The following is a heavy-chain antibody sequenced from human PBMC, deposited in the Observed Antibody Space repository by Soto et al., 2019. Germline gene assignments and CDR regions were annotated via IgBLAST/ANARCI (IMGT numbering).Heavy chain of an antibody. V-gene: IGHV1-2*02. J-gene: IGHJ6*02. CDR3: ARVQPGYYYYGMDV. Sequence: GASVKVSCKASGYTFTGYYMHWVRQAPGQGLEWMGWINPNSGGTNYAQKFQGRVTMTRDTSISTAYMELSRLRSDDTAVYYCARVQPGYYYYGMDVWGQGTTVTVSS. CDR2: INPNSGGT. CDR1: GYTFTGYY.